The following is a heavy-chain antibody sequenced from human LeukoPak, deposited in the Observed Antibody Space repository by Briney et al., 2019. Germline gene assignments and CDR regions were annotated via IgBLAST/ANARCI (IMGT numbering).Heavy chain of an antibody. D-gene: IGHD2-2*01. CDR3: ASEVVVVPAAIVSWFDP. J-gene: IGHJ5*02. CDR1: GGTFSSYA. Sequence: SVKVSCKASGGTFSSYAISWVRQAPGQGLEWMGRIIPILGIANYAQKFQGRVTITADKSTSTAYMELSSLRSEDTAVYYCASEVVVVPAAIVSWFDPWGQGTLVTVSS. V-gene: IGHV1-69*04. CDR2: IIPILGIA.